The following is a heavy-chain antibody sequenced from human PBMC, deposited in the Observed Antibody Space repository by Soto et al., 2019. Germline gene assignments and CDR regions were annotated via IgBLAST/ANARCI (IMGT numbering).Heavy chain of an antibody. CDR1: GFTFRSYA. CDR3: ARDGAPWGYQLHNWFDP. D-gene: IGHD2-2*01. CDR2: ISYDGSNK. J-gene: IGHJ5*02. V-gene: IGHV3-30-3*01. Sequence: PGGALRLSCAAPGFTFRSYAMHWVRQAPGKGLEWVAVISYDGSNKYYADSVKGRFTSTRDNSKNTLYLQMNSLRAEDTAVYYWARDGAPWGYQLHNWFDPWGQGTLVTVSS.